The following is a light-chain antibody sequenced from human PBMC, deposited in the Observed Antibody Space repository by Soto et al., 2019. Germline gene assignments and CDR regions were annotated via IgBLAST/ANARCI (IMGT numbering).Light chain of an antibody. CDR3: AAWDDSLSVV. CDR2: RNN. CDR1: SSNIGNNH. V-gene: IGLV1-47*01. Sequence: QSVLTQPPSASGTPGQRVIISCSGSSSNIGNNHVYWYQQLPGTAPKLLIYRNNQRPPGVPDRFSGSKSGTSASLAISGLRSEDEADYYCAAWDDSLSVVFGGGTKVTVL. J-gene: IGLJ2*01.